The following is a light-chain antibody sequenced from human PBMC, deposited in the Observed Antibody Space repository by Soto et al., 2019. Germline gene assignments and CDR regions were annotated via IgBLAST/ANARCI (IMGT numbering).Light chain of an antibody. Sequence: THSPRNLSLSPGHTCTFSCLASQTIGRNLNWYQQKPGKAPTLLMFTSSSLQSGVPSRFSGSGSGTDFILTISSLQPEDFATYSCQQSYSPPPTFGQRTKADI. J-gene: IGKJ1*01. V-gene: IGKV1-39*01. CDR1: QTIGRN. CDR2: TSS. CDR3: QQSYSPPPT.